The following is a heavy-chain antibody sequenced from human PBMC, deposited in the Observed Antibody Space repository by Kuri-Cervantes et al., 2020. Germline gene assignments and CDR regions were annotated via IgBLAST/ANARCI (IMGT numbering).Heavy chain of an antibody. J-gene: IGHJ3*02. Sequence: GSLRLSCAASGFTFSDYYMSWIRQAPGKGLEWIGRFCTTGSTNYNPSVKSRVSMSADTSNNQFSLRLTSVTASDTAIYYCARLLLPAVKGAFDMWGQGTLVTVSS. D-gene: IGHD3-22*01. CDR2: FCTTGST. CDR3: ARLLLPAVKGAFDM. CDR1: GFTFSDYY. V-gene: IGHV4-4*07.